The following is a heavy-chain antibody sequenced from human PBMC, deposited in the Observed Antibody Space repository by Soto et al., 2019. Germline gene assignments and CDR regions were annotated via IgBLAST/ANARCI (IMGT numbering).Heavy chain of an antibody. Sequence: GGSLRLSCAASGFTFSSYSTNWVRQAPGKGLEWVSYISSSSSTIYYADSVKGRFTISRDNAKNSLYLQMNSLRDEDTAVYYCARESRDYDFWSGYYTLLNWFDPWGQGTLVTVSS. D-gene: IGHD3-3*01. CDR2: ISSSSSTI. V-gene: IGHV3-48*02. CDR1: GFTFSSYS. CDR3: ARESRDYDFWSGYYTLLNWFDP. J-gene: IGHJ5*02.